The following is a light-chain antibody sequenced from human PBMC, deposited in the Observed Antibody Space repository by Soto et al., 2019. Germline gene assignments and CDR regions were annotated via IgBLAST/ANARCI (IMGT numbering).Light chain of an antibody. CDR3: QQYST. V-gene: IGKV3-20*01. CDR2: GAS. Sequence: EIVLTQSPGTLSLSPGERATLSCRASQSVSSSYLAWYQQKPGQAPRLLIYGASSRATGMPDRFSGSGSGTDFTLTISRLEPEDFAVYYCQQYSTFGQGTKVDIK. CDR1: QSVSSSY. J-gene: IGKJ1*01.